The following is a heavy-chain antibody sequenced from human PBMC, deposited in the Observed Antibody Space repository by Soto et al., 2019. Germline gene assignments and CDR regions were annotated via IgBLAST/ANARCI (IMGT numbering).Heavy chain of an antibody. Sequence: LSLTCAVSGGSISSGGYSWSWIRQPPGKGLEWIGYIYHSGSTYYNPSLKSRVTISVDRSKNQFSLKLSSVTAADTAVYYCARGGNNHYYHSNSDYYYYGMDVWGQGTTVTVSS. V-gene: IGHV4-30-2*01. CDR3: ARGGNNHYYHSNSDYYYYGMDV. J-gene: IGHJ6*02. D-gene: IGHD3-22*01. CDR2: IYHSGST. CDR1: GGSISSGGYS.